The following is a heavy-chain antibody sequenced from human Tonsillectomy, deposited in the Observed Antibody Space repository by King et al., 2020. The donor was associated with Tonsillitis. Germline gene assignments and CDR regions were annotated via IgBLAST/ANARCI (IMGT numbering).Heavy chain of an antibody. CDR2: MNPNSGNT. CDR3: ARSGMRGYCSGGSCYSADYYYYYGMDV. D-gene: IGHD2-15*01. V-gene: IGHV1-8*01. Sequence: QLVQSGAEVKKPGASVKVSCKASGYTFTSYDINWVRQATGQGLEWMGWMNPNSGNTGYAQKFQGRVTMTRNTSISTAYMELSSLRSEDTAVYSCARSGMRGYCSGGSCYSADYYYYYGMDVWGQGTTVTVSS. CDR1: GYTFTSYD. J-gene: IGHJ6*02.